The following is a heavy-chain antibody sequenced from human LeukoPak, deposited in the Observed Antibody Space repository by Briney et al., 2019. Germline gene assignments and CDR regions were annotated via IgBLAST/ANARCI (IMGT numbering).Heavy chain of an antibody. D-gene: IGHD3-16*01. Sequence: GGSLRLSCAASGFTVSSNYMSWVRQAPGKGLEWVSVIYNGGSTYYADSVKGRFTIPRDNSKNTLYLQMNSLRAEDTAVYYCARERGGLYNWFDPWGQGTLVTVSS. CDR3: ARERGGLYNWFDP. V-gene: IGHV3-53*05. CDR1: GFTVSSNY. J-gene: IGHJ5*02. CDR2: IYNGGST.